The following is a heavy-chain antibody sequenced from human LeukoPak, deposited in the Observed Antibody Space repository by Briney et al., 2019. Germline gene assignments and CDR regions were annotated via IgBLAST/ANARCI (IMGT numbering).Heavy chain of an antibody. CDR2: ISAYNGNT. Sequence: ASVKVSCKAAGYTFTSYGISWVRHAPGQGLEWMGWISAYNGNTNYAQKLQGRVTMTTDTSTSTAYMELRSLRSDDTAVYYCARDRAGDIVVVVAAVYYYGMDVWGQGTTATVSS. V-gene: IGHV1-18*01. CDR3: ARDRAGDIVVVVAAVYYYGMDV. D-gene: IGHD2-15*01. CDR1: GYTFTSYG. J-gene: IGHJ6*02.